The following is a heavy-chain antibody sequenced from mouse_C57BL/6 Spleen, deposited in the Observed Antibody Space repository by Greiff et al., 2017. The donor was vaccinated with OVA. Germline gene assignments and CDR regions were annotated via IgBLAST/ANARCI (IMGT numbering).Heavy chain of an antibody. CDR3: ARGDSSGLYAMDY. CDR2: INPNNGGT. V-gene: IGHV1-22*01. J-gene: IGHJ4*01. CDR1: GYTFTDYN. Sequence: EVQLVESGPELVKPGASVKMSCKASGYTFTDYNMHWVKQSHGKSLEWIGYINPNNGGTSYNQKFKGKATLTVNKSSSTAYMELRSLTSEDSAVYYCARGDSSGLYAMDYWGQGTSVTVSS. D-gene: IGHD3-2*02.